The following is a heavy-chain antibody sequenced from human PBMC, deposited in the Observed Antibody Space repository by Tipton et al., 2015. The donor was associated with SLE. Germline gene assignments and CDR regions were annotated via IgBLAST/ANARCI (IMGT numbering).Heavy chain of an antibody. CDR1: GGSISSSSYY. CDR2: IYYSGST. Sequence: TLSLTCTVSGGSISSSSYYWGWIRQPPGKGLEWIGSIYYSGSTYYNPSLKSRVTISVDTSKNQFSLKLSSVTAADTAVYYCSTARYDYGMDVWGQGTTVTVSS. CDR3: STARYDYGMDV. V-gene: IGHV4-39*01. J-gene: IGHJ6*02.